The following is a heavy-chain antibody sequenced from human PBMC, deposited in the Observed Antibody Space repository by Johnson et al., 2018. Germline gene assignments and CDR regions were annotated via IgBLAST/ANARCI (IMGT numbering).Heavy chain of an antibody. CDR1: GGSISSYY. CDR3: ARVEGALVGSGYRDY. D-gene: IGHD2-21*01. CDR2: IYYTGGT. Sequence: QVQLQESGPRLVKPSETLSLTCTVSGGSISSYYWSWIRQPPGKGLEWIGYIYYTGGTKYNPSLQSRVTISEDTSKNQFSLKLNSVTATDTAVYYWARVEGALVGSGYRDYWGQGTLVTVSS. J-gene: IGHJ4*02. V-gene: IGHV4-59*01.